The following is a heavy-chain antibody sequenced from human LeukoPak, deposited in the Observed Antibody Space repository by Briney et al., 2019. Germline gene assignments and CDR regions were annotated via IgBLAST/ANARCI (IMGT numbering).Heavy chain of an antibody. J-gene: IGHJ4*02. Sequence: PGGSLRLSCAASGFTFSSYDMHWVRQATGKGLEWVSAIGTAGDTYYPGSVKGRFTISRENAKNSLYLQMNSLRAGDTAVYYCARSGCSGGSCQSLGLDYWGQGTLVTVSS. CDR1: GFTFSSYD. CDR3: ARSGCSGGSCQSLGLDY. V-gene: IGHV3-13*01. D-gene: IGHD2-15*01. CDR2: IGTAGDT.